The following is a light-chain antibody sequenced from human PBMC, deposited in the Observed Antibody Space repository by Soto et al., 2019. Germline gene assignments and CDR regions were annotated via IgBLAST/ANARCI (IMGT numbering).Light chain of an antibody. CDR1: TSNIGTNT. CDR2: RNN. J-gene: IGLJ3*02. V-gene: IGLV1-44*01. Sequence: QSVLTQPPSASGTPGQSVTISCSGSTSNIGTNTVSWYQQLPGTAPKLLISRNNQRPSGVPDRFSGSKSGASGSLAISGLQSEDEAYYYCAGWDDSLNGPVFGGGTKLTVL. CDR3: AGWDDSLNGPV.